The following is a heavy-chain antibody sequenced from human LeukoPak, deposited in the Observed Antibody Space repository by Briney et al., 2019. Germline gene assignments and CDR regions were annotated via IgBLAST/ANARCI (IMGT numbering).Heavy chain of an antibody. CDR1: GFTFDDYG. CDR3: ARVLPGYYYDSSGPIGAFDI. D-gene: IGHD3-22*01. CDR2: INWNGGST. Sequence: GSLRLSCAASGFTFDDYGMSWVRQAPGKGLEWVSGINWNGGSTGYADSVKGRFTISRDNAKNSLYLQMNSLRDEDTALYYCARVLPGYYYDSSGPIGAFDIWGQGTMVTVSS. J-gene: IGHJ3*02. V-gene: IGHV3-20*04.